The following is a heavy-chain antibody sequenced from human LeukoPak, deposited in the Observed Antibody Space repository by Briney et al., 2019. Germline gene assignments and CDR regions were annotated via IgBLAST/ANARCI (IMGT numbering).Heavy chain of an antibody. D-gene: IGHD6-19*01. J-gene: IGHJ4*02. CDR1: GFIFSNYA. CDR2: ISYDGSNK. Sequence: GGSLRLSCPASGFIFSNYAMHWVRQAPGKGLEWVAVISYDGSNKYYADSVKGRFTISRDNSNNTLYLQMNSLRVEDTAVYYCARGYGCSSGWYFDYWGQGTLVTVSS. CDR3: ARGYGCSSGWYFDY. V-gene: IGHV3-30-3*01.